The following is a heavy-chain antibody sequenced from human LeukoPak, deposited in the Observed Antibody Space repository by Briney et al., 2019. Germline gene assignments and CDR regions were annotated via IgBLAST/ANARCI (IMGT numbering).Heavy chain of an antibody. D-gene: IGHD3-22*01. Sequence: PSETLSLTCTVSGYSISSGYYWGWIRQPPGKGLEWIGSVYHSGSTYYNPSLKSRVTISVDTSKNQFSLKLSSVTAADTAVYYCARDSGTYYYDSSGYGSGFDPWGQGTLVTVSS. J-gene: IGHJ5*02. CDR2: VYHSGST. CDR3: ARDSGTYYYDSSGYGSGFDP. V-gene: IGHV4-38-2*02. CDR1: GYSISSGYY.